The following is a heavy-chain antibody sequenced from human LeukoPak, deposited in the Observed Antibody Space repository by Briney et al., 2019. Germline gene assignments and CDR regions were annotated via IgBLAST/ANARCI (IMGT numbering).Heavy chain of an antibody. J-gene: IGHJ6*02. V-gene: IGHV4-30-4*01. CDR2: IYYSGST. D-gene: IGHD3-10*01. Sequence: SETLSLTCTVSGGSISSGDYYWSWIRQPPGKGLEWIGYIYYSGSTYYNPSLKSRVTISVDTSKNQFSLKLSSVTAADTAVYYCATDVPPPRRGVIQVYGMDVWGQGTTVTVSS. CDR1: GGSISSGDYY. CDR3: ATDVPPPRRGVIQVYGMDV.